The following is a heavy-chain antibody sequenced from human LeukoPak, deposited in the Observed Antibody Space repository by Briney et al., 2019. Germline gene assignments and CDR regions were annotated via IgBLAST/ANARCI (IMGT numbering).Heavy chain of an antibody. J-gene: IGHJ4*02. D-gene: IGHD5-12*01. CDR3: ARSGSGYLRYYFTT. CDR1: GGSISSGSYY. CDR2: IYTSGST. V-gene: IGHV4-61*02. Sequence: PSQTLSLTCTVSGGSISSGSYYWSWIRQPAGKGLEWIGRIYTSGSTNYNPSLKSRVTISVDTSKNQFSLKLSSVTAADTAVSYCARSGSGYLRYYFTTGAREPWPPSPQ.